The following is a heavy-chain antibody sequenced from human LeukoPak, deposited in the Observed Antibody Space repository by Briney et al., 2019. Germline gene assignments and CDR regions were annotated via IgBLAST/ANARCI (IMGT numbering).Heavy chain of an antibody. V-gene: IGHV1-18*01. CDR1: GYTFTSYG. Sequence: ASVKVSCKASGYTFTSYGISWVRQAPGQGLEWMGWISAYNGNTNYAQKLQGRVTMTTDTSTSTAYMELRSLRSDDTAVYYCAREGYSYPGDYYYYYMDVWGKGTTVTVSS. D-gene: IGHD5-18*01. J-gene: IGHJ6*03. CDR3: AREGYSYPGDYYYYYMDV. CDR2: ISAYNGNT.